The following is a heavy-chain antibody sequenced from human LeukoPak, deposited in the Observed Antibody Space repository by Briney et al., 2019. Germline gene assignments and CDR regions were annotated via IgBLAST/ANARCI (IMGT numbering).Heavy chain of an antibody. CDR1: GGTFSSYT. CDR2: IIPILGIA. CDR3: ARLAVVVPAAIWESGWFDP. D-gene: IGHD2-2*02. J-gene: IGHJ5*02. Sequence: SVKVSCKASGGTFSSYTISWVRQAPGQGLEWVGRIIPILGIANYAQKFQGRVTITADKSTSTAYMELSSLRSEDTAVYDCARLAVVVPAAIWESGWFDPWGQGTLVTVSS. V-gene: IGHV1-69*02.